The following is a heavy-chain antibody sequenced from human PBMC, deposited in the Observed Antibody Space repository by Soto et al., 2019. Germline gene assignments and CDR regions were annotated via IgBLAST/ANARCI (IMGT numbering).Heavy chain of an antibody. Sequence: QVQLQESGPGLVKPSETLSLTCTVSGGTISTYYWSWIRQPPGKGLEWIGYVYYSGSTDYNPSLNSRVTISVDTSKNQFSLNLSSVTAADTAVYYCARRFRAVASFDYWGQGALVTVSS. CDR1: GGTISTYY. CDR2: VYYSGST. V-gene: IGHV4-59*08. CDR3: ARRFRAVASFDY. D-gene: IGHD6-19*01. J-gene: IGHJ4*02.